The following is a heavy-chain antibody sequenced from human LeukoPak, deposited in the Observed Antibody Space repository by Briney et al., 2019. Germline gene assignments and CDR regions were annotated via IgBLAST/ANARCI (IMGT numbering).Heavy chain of an antibody. J-gene: IGHJ4*02. CDR2: ISAYNGNT. CDR1: GYTFTSYG. Sequence: ASVKVSCKASGYTFTSYGISWVRQAPGQGLEWMGWISAYNGNTNYAQKLQGRVTMTTDTSTSTAYMELRSLRSDDTAVYYCARGVDYYDSSGYTYYFDYWGQGTLVTVSS. V-gene: IGHV1-18*01. CDR3: ARGVDYYDSSGYTYYFDY. D-gene: IGHD3-22*01.